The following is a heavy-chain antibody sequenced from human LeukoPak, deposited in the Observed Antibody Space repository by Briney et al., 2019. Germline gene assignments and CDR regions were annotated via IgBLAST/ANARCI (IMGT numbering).Heavy chain of an antibody. V-gene: IGHV3-15*01. D-gene: IGHD5-18*01. CDR2: IKSKTDGGTT. CDR3: TTDPSRIQLWFESVDY. CDR1: GFTFSSYS. J-gene: IGHJ4*02. Sequence: PGGSLRVSCAASGFTFSSYSMNWVRQAPGKGLEWVGRIKSKTDGGTTDYAAPVKGRFTISRDDSKNTLYLQMNSLKTEDTAVYYCTTDPSRIQLWFESVDYWGQGTLVTVSS.